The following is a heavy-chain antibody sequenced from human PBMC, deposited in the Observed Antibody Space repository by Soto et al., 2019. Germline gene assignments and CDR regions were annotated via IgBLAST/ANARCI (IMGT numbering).Heavy chain of an antibody. D-gene: IGHD1-26*01. V-gene: IGHV3-48*02. CDR3: ARPGYSGSYAY. Sequence: EVQLVESGGGLVQPGGSLRLSCAASGFTLRSYNMNWVRQAPGKGLECVSYISSSSGPIYYADSVKGRFTISRDNAKNSLYLQINSLRDEDTAVYYCARPGYSGSYAYWGQGTLVTVSS. CDR2: ISSSSGPI. CDR1: GFTLRSYN. J-gene: IGHJ4*02.